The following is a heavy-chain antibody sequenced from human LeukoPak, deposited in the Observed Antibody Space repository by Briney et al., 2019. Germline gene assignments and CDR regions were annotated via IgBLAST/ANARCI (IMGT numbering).Heavy chain of an antibody. CDR3: ARVGNQNLRDSYTPFDY. V-gene: IGHV4-59*12. J-gene: IGHJ4*02. CDR1: GGSISSYY. CDR2: TYYSGGT. D-gene: IGHD5-24*01. Sequence: SETLSLTCTVSGGSISSYYWSWIRQPPGKGLEWIGYTYYSGGTNYNPSLKSRVTISVDTSKNQFSLKLSSVTAADTAVYYCARVGNQNLRDSYTPFDYWGQGTLVTVSS.